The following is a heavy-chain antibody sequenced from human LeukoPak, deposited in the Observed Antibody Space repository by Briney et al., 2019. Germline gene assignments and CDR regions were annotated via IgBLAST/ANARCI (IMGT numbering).Heavy chain of an antibody. CDR2: ISWNSGSI. D-gene: IGHD3-16*01. Sequence: PGGSLRLSCAASGFTFDDYAMHWVRQAPGKGLEWVSSISWNSGSIGYADPVKGRFTISRDNAKNLLYLQMKGLRAEDTAVYYCARVYYDYVWGKSLDAFDIWGQGTMVTVSS. CDR1: GFTFDDYA. CDR3: ARVYYDYVWGKSLDAFDI. J-gene: IGHJ3*02. V-gene: IGHV3-9*01.